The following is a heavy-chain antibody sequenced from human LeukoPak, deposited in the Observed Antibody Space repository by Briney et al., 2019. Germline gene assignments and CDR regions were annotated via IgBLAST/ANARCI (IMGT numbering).Heavy chain of an antibody. CDR3: ARPRDSSSWYDAFDI. V-gene: IGHV5-51*01. Sequence: GASLQISCKGSGYIFTSYWIGWVRPLPGKGLEGMGIIYPGDSDTRYSPSFQGQVTISADKSISTAYLQWSSLKASDTAMYYCARPRDSSSWYDAFDIWGQGTMVTVSS. J-gene: IGHJ3*02. CDR2: IYPGDSDT. CDR1: GYIFTSYW. D-gene: IGHD6-13*01.